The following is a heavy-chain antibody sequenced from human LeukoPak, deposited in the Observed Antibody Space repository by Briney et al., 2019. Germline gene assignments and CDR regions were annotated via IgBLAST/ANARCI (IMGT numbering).Heavy chain of an antibody. CDR3: ARDVAYYDSSGYSAFDI. D-gene: IGHD3-22*01. J-gene: IGHJ3*02. CDR1: GGTFSSYA. CDR2: IIPIFGTA. V-gene: IGHV1-69*13. Sequence: SVKVSCKASGGTFSSYAISWVRQAPGQGLEWMGGIIPIFGTANYAQKFQGRVTITADESTSTAYMELSSLRSEDTAVYYCARDVAYYDSSGYSAFDIWGQGTMVTVSS.